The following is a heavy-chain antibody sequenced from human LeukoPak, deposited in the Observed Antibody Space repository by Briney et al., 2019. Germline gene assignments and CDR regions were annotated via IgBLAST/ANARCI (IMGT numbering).Heavy chain of an antibody. J-gene: IGHJ4*02. D-gene: IGHD1-26*01. V-gene: IGHV3-23*01. CDR3: ARVHSGSRSWGLDY. CDR2: ISGSGGST. Sequence: GGSLRLSCAASGFTFSSYAMSWVRQAPGKGLEWVSAISGSGGSTYYADSVKGRFTISRDNSKNTLYLQMNSLRAEDTAVYYCARVHSGSRSWGLDYWGQGTLVTVSS. CDR1: GFTFSSYA.